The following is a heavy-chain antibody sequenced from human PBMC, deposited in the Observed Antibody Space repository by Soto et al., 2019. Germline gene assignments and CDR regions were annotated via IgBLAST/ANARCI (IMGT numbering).Heavy chain of an antibody. CDR3: ARVIPGVEAWFDP. J-gene: IGHJ5*02. Sequence: QVQLVQSGSQVNRPGPPLRVPGWPSGYTFTTFGVTWPGRAPGQGLYGMGWISAYMATPNYAPKFQGRVTMTIDTSTSTAYMDLRSLTSDDPAVYYCARVIPGVEAWFDPWGQGTLVTVSS. CDR2: ISAYMATP. V-gene: IGHV1-18*01. CDR1: GYTFTTFG. D-gene: IGHD2-2*01.